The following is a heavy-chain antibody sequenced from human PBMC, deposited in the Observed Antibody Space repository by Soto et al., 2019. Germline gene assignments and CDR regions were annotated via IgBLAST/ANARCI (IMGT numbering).Heavy chain of an antibody. CDR3: AKEYWGSSSWYGYYYYGMDV. Sequence: PGGSLRLSCAASGFTFSSYAMSWVRQAPGKGLEWVSAISGSGGSTYYADSVKGRFTISRDNSKNTLYLQMNSLRAEDTAVYYCAKEYWGSSSWYGYYYYGMDVWGQGTTVTVSS. D-gene: IGHD6-13*01. J-gene: IGHJ6*02. CDR1: GFTFSSYA. CDR2: ISGSGGST. V-gene: IGHV3-23*01.